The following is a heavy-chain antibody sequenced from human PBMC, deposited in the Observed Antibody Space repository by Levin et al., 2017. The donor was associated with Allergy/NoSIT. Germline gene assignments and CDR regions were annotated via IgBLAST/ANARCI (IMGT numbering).Heavy chain of an antibody. J-gene: IGHJ4*02. CDR3: ARGAADYYGSGGLTHDY. CDR1: GFTFSSYA. CDR2: ISYDGSNK. D-gene: IGHD3-10*01. Sequence: GESLKISCAASGFTFSSYAMHWVRQAPGKGLEWVAVISYDGSNKYYADSVKGRFTISRDNSKNTLYLQMNSLRAEDTAVYYCARGAADYYGSGGLTHDYWGQGTLVTVSS. V-gene: IGHV3-30-3*01.